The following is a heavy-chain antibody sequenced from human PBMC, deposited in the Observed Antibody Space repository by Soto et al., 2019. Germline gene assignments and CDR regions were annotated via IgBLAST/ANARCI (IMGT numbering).Heavy chain of an antibody. V-gene: IGHV1-69*13. CDR2: IIPLFGTT. J-gene: IGHJ3*02. D-gene: IGHD6-19*01. CDR1: GGTFSSYG. CDR3: ARDRGSGWFRDAFDI. Sequence: SVKVSCKASGGTFSSYGVSWVRQAPEQGLEWMGGIIPLFGTTNYAQMFQGRVTITADESTNTAYMGLSSLRSEDTAVYYCARDRGSGWFRDAFDIWGQGTMVTVSS.